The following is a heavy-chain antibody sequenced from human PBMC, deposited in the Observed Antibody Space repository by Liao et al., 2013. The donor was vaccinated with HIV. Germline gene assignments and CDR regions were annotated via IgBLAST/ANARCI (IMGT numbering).Heavy chain of an antibody. CDR1: GGSFSGSY. V-gene: IGHV4-34*02. CDR2: IDHSGTT. Sequence: QVHLQQWGAGLLKPSETLSLTCAVSGGSFSGSYWNWIRQSPEKGLEWIAEIDHSGTTNYSPSLRGRVTISVDSSNQFYLRLKSVTAADTAVYYCAGVPYSQGWYINAFDIWGQGTTVTVSS. CDR3: AGVPYSQGWYINAFDI. J-gene: IGHJ3*02. D-gene: IGHD2-15*01.